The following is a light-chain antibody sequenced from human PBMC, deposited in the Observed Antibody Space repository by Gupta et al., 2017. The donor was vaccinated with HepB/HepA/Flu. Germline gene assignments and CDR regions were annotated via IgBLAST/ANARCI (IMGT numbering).Light chain of an antibody. CDR2: DVS. CDR1: SSDVVGYNY. J-gene: IGLJ2*01. V-gene: IGLV2-14*01. CDR3: SSYTSSSTYVV. Sequence: QSALTQPASVSGSPGQSITISCTGTSSDVVGYNYVSWYQQHPGKAPKLMIYDVSNRPSGVSNRFSGAKSGNTASLTISGLQAEDEADYYCSSYTSSSTYVVFGGGTKLTVL.